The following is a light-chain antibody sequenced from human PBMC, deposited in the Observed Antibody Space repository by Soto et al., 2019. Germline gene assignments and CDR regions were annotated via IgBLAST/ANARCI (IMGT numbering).Light chain of an antibody. CDR3: SSYTASTTPDV. J-gene: IGLJ1*01. CDR1: SSDFGGYNY. CDR2: DVS. Sequence: QSVLTQPASVSGSPGQSITISCTGTSSDFGGYNYVSWYQQHPGKAPKLLLYDVSNRPSGVSSRFSGSKSGNTASLTISGLQAEDEADYYCSSYTASTTPDVFGTGTKLTVL. V-gene: IGLV2-14*01.